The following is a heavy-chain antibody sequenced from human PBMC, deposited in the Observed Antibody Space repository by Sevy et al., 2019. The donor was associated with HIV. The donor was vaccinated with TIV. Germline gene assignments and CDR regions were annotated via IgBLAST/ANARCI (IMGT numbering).Heavy chain of an antibody. CDR3: ASPRHSSGPNR. D-gene: IGHD6-19*01. CDR2: ISYDGSNK. CDR1: GFTFSSYA. V-gene: IGHV3-30-3*01. Sequence: GGSLRLSCAASGFTFSSYAMHWVRQAPGKGLEWVAVISYDGSNKYYADSVKGRFTISRDNSKNTLYLQMNSLRAEDTAGYYCASPRHSSGPNRGGQGTLVTVSS. J-gene: IGHJ4*02.